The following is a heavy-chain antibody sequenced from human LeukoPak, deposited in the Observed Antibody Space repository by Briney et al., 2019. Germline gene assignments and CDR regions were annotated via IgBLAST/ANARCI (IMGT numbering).Heavy chain of an antibody. CDR2: TAYDGAEK. V-gene: IGHV3-30*01. CDR1: GSTFSGHL. D-gene: IGHD1-26*01. CDR3: ARDRGGSYSAIDY. J-gene: IGHJ4*02. Sequence: GGSLRLSCAASGSTFSGHLLHWVRQAPGKGLEWVGGTAYDGAEKYYADSVRGRFAISRDNSKSTVYLEMNSLRPEDAAVYYCARDRGGSYSAIDYWGQGTLVTVSS.